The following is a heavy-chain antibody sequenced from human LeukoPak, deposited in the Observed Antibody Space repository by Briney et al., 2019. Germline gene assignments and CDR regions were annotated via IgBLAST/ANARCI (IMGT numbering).Heavy chain of an antibody. V-gene: IGHV1-8*02. CDR3: ARGPSSSSLRFLGWLSYYYYGMDV. D-gene: IGHD3-3*01. CDR2: MNPNSGNT. Sequence: ASVKVSCKASGYTFTGYYMHWARQAPGQGLEWMGWMNPNSGNTGYAQKFQGRVTMTRNTSISTAYMELSSLRSEDTAVYYCARGPSSSSLRFLGWLSYYYYGMDVWGQGTTVTVSS. CDR1: GYTFTGYY. J-gene: IGHJ6*02.